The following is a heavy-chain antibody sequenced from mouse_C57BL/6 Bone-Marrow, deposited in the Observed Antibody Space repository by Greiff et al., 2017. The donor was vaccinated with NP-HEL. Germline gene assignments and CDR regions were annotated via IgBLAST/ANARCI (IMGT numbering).Heavy chain of an antibody. Sequence: QVTLKVSGPGILQSSQTLSLTCSFSGFSLSTSGMGVSWIRQPSGEGLEWLAHIYWDDDKRYNPFLKRRLTISKGTSRNQVFLKITSVDTADTATYYCARKGGRYWYFDVWGTGTTVTVSS. CDR2: IYWDDDK. CDR3: ARKGGRYWYFDV. CDR1: GFSLSTSGMG. J-gene: IGHJ1*03. V-gene: IGHV8-12*01.